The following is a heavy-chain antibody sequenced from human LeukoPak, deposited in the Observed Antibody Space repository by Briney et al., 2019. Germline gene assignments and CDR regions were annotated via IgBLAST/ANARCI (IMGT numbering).Heavy chain of an antibody. J-gene: IGHJ3*01. CDR2: INGGDNT. CDR1: GFTVSTKD. D-gene: IGHD6-19*01. CDR3: AKDDSGWSDAFDV. V-gene: IGHV3-66*01. Sequence: GGSLRLSCEASGFTVSTKDMAWVRQAPGKGLEWVSLINGGDNTFYADSVKGKFTNSRDNSKNTVYLQMNSLRVEDTAIYYCAKDDSGWSDAFDVWGQGTMVIVSS.